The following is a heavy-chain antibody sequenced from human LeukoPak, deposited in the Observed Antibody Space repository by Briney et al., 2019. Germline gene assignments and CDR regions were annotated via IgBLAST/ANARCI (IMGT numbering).Heavy chain of an antibody. CDR2: IYYSGST. V-gene: IGHV4-31*03. Sequence: SETLSLTCTVSGGSISSGGYYWSWIRQHPGKGLEWIGYIYYSGSTYYNPSLKSRVTISVDTSKNQFSLKLSSVTAADTAVYYCARVLMGYSYGSPDANFYYGMDAWGQGTTVTVSS. CDR3: ARVLMGYSYGSPDANFYYGMDA. CDR1: GGSISSGGYY. D-gene: IGHD5-18*01. J-gene: IGHJ6*02.